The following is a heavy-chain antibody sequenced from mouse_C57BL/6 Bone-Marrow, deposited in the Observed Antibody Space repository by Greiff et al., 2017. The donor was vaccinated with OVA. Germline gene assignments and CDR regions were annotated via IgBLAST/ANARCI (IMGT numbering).Heavy chain of an antibody. CDR3: ASQYYYGSSYGFAY. J-gene: IGHJ3*01. Sequence: VHLVESGAELVKPGASVKISCKASGYTFTDYYINWVKQRPGQGLEWIGKIGPGSGSTYYNEKFKGKATLTADKSSSTAYRQLSSLTSEDSAVYFCASQYYYGSSYGFAYWGQGTLVTVSA. CDR2: IGPGSGST. V-gene: IGHV1-77*01. CDR1: GYTFTDYY. D-gene: IGHD1-1*01.